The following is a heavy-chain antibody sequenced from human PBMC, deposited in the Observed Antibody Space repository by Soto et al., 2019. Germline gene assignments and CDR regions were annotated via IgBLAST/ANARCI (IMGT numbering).Heavy chain of an antibody. CDR1: GGTFSSYA. Sequence: QVQLVQSGAEVKKPGSSVKVSCKASGGTFSSYAISWVRQAPGQGLEWMGGIIPIFGTANYAQKFQGRVTITADESTSTDYMELSSLISEDTAVYYCARSDYYDSSGYYASVLAMDYWGQGTLVTVSS. D-gene: IGHD3-22*01. J-gene: IGHJ4*02. V-gene: IGHV1-69*12. CDR3: ARSDYYDSSGYYASVLAMDY. CDR2: IIPIFGTA.